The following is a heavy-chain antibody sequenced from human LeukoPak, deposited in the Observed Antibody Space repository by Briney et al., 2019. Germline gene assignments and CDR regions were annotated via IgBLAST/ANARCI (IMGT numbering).Heavy chain of an antibody. V-gene: IGHV4-34*01. D-gene: IGHD3-10*01. CDR2: INHSGST. CDR3: ARRRITMVRGVFGAYYLDY. J-gene: IGHJ4*02. CDR1: GGSFSGYY. Sequence: SETLSLTCAVYGGSFSGYYWSWIRQPPGKGLEWIGEINHSGSTNYNPSLKSRVTISVDTSKNQFSLKLSSVTAADTAVYYCARRRITMVRGVFGAYYLDYWGQGTLVTVSS.